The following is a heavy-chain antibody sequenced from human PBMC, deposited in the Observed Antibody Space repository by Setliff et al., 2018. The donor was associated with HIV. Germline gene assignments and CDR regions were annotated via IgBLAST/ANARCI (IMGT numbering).Heavy chain of an antibody. CDR3: ARGIGLRPFDA. J-gene: IGHJ4*02. D-gene: IGHD4-17*01. CDR2: INQERTT. Sequence: SETLSLTYAVYRGSFSHYYWTWIRQSPGKGLEWIAEINQERTTFYNPSLKSRVTMSLDTSRNEVSLRLNSVTAADTATYFCARGIGLRPFDAWGQGTLVTVSS. V-gene: IGHV4-34*01. CDR1: RGSFSHYY.